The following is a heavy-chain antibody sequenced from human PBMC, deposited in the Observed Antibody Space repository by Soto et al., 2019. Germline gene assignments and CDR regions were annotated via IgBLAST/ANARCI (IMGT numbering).Heavy chain of an antibody. J-gene: IGHJ4*02. V-gene: IGHV3-21*01. CDR1: GFTFSSYS. Sequence: GGSLRLSCAASGFTFSSYSMNWVRQAPGKGLEWVSSISSSSSYIYYADSVKGRFTISRDNAKNSLYLQMNSLRPEDTAVYYCGREGGASYPNYFDYWGQGALVTVSS. CDR3: GREGGASYPNYFDY. CDR2: ISSSSSYI. D-gene: IGHD1-26*01.